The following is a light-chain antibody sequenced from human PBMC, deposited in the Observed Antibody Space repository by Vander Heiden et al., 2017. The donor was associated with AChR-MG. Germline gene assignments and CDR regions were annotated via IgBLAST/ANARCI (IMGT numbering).Light chain of an antibody. Sequence: QSALTQPASVPGSPGQSITISCTGTSSDVCGYNYDSWYQQHPDKAPKLMIYEVSKRPSGVSNRFSGSKSGNTASLTISGLQAEDEADYYCSSYTSSSTLWVFGGGTKLTVL. J-gene: IGLJ2*01. V-gene: IGLV2-14*03. CDR3: SSYTSSSTLWV. CDR1: SSDVCGYNY. CDR2: EVS.